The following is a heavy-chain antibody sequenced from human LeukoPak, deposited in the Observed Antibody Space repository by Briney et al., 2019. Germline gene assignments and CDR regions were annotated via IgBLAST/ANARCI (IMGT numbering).Heavy chain of an antibody. CDR1: GYTFTGYY. V-gene: IGHV1-2*02. D-gene: IGHD2-21*02. Sequence: GASVKVSCKTSGYTFTGYYMHWVRQAPGQGLEWMGWISPNSGDTNYAQKFQGRVTMTRDTSISTAYMELSRLRSDDTAVYYCAREADCGGDCHFDYWGQGTLVTVSS. CDR3: AREADCGGDCHFDY. J-gene: IGHJ4*02. CDR2: ISPNSGDT.